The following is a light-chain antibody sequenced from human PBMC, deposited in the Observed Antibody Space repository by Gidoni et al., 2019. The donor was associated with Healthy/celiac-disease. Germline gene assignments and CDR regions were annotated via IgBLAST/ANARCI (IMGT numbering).Light chain of an antibody. J-gene: IGKJ1*01. Sequence: DIQLTPSPSYLSASVGDRVTITCRASQAISSYLARYQQKPGKAPKRLIYAASTLQSGVPSRFSGSGSGTEFTLTISSLQPEDIATYYCQQLNSGTFGQGTKVEIK. V-gene: IGKV1-9*01. CDR1: QAISSY. CDR2: AAS. CDR3: QQLNSGT.